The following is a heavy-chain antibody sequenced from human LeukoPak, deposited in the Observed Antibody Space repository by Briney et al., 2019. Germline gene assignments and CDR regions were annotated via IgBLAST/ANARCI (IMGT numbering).Heavy chain of an antibody. CDR2: IYYSGST. CDR3: ARADYGDYGEYYFDY. CDR1: GDSVSSGSYY. J-gene: IGHJ4*02. Sequence: SETLSLTCTVSGDSVSSGSYYWSWIRQPPGKGLEWIGYIYYSGSTNYNPSLKSRVTISVDTSKNQFSLKLSSVTAADTAVYYCARADYGDYGEYYFDYWGQGTLVTVSS. D-gene: IGHD4-17*01. V-gene: IGHV4-61*01.